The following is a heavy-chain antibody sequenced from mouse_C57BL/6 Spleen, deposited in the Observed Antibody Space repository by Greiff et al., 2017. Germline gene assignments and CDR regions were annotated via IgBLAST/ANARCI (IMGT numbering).Heavy chain of an antibody. CDR2: IDPEDGDT. V-gene: IGHV14-1*01. CDR1: GFNIKDYY. CDR3: TTRGQLRLAFAY. D-gene: IGHD3-2*02. J-gene: IGHJ3*01. Sequence: EVKLQESGAELVRPGASVKLSCTASGFNIKDYYMHWVKQRPEQGLEWIGRIDPEDGDTEYDPKFQGKATMTADKSSTTAYLQLSSLTSEDTAVYYCTTRGQLRLAFAYWGQGTLVTVSA.